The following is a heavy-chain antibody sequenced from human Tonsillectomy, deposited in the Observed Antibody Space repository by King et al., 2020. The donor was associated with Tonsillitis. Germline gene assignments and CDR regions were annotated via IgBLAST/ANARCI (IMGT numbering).Heavy chain of an antibody. D-gene: IGHD1-1*01. V-gene: IGHV3-11*05. CDR2: IRGNSGDT. CDR3: ARVPKLEDWYFDL. CDR1: GFTFSDYY. Sequence: VQLVESGGGLVKPGGSLRLSCAASGFTFSDYYMSWIRQAPGKGLEWVSYIRGNSGDTYYADSLRGRFTISRDNAKNSLYLQMNSLRAEDTALYYRARVPKLEDWYFDLWGRGTLVTVSS. J-gene: IGHJ2*01.